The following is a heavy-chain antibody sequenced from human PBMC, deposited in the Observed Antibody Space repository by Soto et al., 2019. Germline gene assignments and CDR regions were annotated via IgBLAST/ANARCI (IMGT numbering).Heavy chain of an antibody. V-gene: IGHV3-21*01. CDR3: ARVIIVRRGYFDF. Sequence: GGSLRLSCAGSGFTFSSYTMNWVRQAPGKGLEWVASISGTSTYIHYADSVKGRFTISRDNAKKSLYLQMNSLRAEDTAVYYCARVIIVRRGYFDFWGQGTLVTVSS. D-gene: IGHD2-2*01. CDR2: ISGTSTYI. CDR1: GFTFSSYT. J-gene: IGHJ4*02.